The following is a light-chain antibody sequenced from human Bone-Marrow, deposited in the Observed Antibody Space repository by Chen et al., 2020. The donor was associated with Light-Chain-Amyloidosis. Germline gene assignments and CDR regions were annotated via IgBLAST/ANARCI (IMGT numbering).Light chain of an antibody. J-gene: IGLJ3*02. CDR1: NIGSTS. V-gene: IGLV3-21*02. CDR3: QVWDRSSDRPV. Sequence: SYVLTQPSSVSVAPGQTATIACGGNNIGSTSVHWYQQTPGQAPLLVVYDDSDRPSGLPERLSGSNAGNTATLTISRVEAGDEADYYCQVWDRSSDRPVCGGGTKLTVL. CDR2: DDS.